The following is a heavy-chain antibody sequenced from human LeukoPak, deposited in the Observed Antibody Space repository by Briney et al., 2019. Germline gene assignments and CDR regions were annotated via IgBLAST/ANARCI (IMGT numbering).Heavy chain of an antibody. CDR3: ARIRGYDSSGYYSGWFDP. CDR2: IYSGGST. D-gene: IGHD3-22*01. V-gene: IGHV3-66*02. J-gene: IGHJ5*02. CDR1: GFTVSGNY. Sequence: GGSLRLSCAASGFTVSGNYMSWVRQAPGEGLEWVSVIYSGGSTYYADSVKGRFTISRDNSKNTLYLQMNSLRAEDTAVYYCARIRGYDSSGYYSGWFDPWGQGTLVTVSS.